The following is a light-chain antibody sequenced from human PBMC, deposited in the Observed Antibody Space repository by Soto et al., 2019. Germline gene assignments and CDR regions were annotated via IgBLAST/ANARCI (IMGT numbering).Light chain of an antibody. J-gene: IGKJ1*01. V-gene: IGKV1-6*01. CDR2: GPS. CDR1: QGIRND. Sequence: AIQMTQSPSSLSASVGVRVTITSRASQGIRNDLDWYQQKPGKAPMLLIYGPSKLQSGVPSRISSSGSGTDFTLTISGLQPEHFATYYCLQDFNYPWSFGQGTKVEIK. CDR3: LQDFNYPWS.